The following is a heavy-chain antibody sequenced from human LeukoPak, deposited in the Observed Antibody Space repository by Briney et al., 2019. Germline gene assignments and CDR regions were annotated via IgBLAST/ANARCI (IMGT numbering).Heavy chain of an antibody. CDR2: VNWSGHSV. Sequence: QTGGSLRLSCAASGFTFDDYAMHWVRQVPGRGLEWVAGVNWSGHSVGYADAVKGRFTISRDKAKTSLYLQMNSLKTEDTALYFCAKDYRRTTADDMGYYGMDVWGQGTTVTVSS. V-gene: IGHV3-9*01. CDR3: AKDYRRTTADDMGYYGMDV. J-gene: IGHJ6*02. D-gene: IGHD1-1*01. CDR1: GFTFDDYA.